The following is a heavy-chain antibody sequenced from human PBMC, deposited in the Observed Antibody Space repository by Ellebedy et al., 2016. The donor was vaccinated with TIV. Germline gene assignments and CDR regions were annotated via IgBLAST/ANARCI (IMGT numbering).Heavy chain of an antibody. D-gene: IGHD6-25*01. V-gene: IGHV1-2*02. CDR1: GHTFRGYY. CDR3: ARDEVVGASRGYQFYGMDV. CDR2: INPNSGGT. J-gene: IGHJ6*02. Sequence: ASVKVSCKASGHTFRGYYIHWVRQAPGQGLEWMGWINPNSGGTNHAQKFQGRLTLTTETSINTAYMGLNRLTSDDTAMYYCARDEVVGASRGYQFYGMDVWGQGTTVTVSS.